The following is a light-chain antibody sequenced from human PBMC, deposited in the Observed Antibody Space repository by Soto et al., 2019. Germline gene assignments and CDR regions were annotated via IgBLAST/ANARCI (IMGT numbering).Light chain of an antibody. Sequence: QSALTQPASVSGSPGQSITISCTGTNSDVGAFNFVFWYQQHPGKAPKLIIYEVSNRPSGVSNRFSGSKSGNTPSLTISGLQAEDEADYYCTSYTSTSHYVFGTGTKLTVL. V-gene: IGLV2-14*01. CDR2: EVS. CDR1: NSDVGAFNF. J-gene: IGLJ1*01. CDR3: TSYTSTSHYV.